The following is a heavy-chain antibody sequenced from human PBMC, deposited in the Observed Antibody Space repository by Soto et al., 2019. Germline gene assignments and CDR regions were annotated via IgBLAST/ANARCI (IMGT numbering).Heavy chain of an antibody. J-gene: IGHJ6*02. CDR3: AREKCSSTSCNHGMDV. D-gene: IGHD2-2*01. CDR2: ITTTSTYK. CDR1: AFTFNNFP. Sequence: WGSLRLSCVASAFTFNNFPIHCFRHSAFKGLQWLASITTTSTYKYYADSVKGRFSISRDNAKNSLYLELTNLRSEDTAVYYCAREKCSSTSCNHGMDVWGLGTTVTVSS. V-gene: IGHV3-21*01.